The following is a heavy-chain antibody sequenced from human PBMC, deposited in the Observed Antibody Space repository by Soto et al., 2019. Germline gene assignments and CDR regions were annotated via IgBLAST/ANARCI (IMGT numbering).Heavy chain of an antibody. CDR1: GDSISSSGYY. D-gene: IGHD2-21*01. CDR3: ARHTDLDSYFDY. CDR2: LHYTASA. Sequence: SETLSLTCSVSGDSISSSGYYWGWIRQPPGKGLEWIGSLHYTASAFNNPSLKSRVTISADTSKNQFSLNLRSVSAADTAVYYCARHTDLDSYFDYWGQGTLVTVSS. J-gene: IGHJ4*02. V-gene: IGHV4-39*01.